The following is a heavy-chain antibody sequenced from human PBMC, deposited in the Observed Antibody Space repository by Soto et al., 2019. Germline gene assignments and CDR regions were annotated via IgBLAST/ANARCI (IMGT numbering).Heavy chain of an antibody. CDR1: GGTLRSYA. V-gene: IGHV1-69*13. J-gene: IGHJ6*02. Sequence: GVSVKVSCKASGGTLRSYAISWVRQATGQGLEWMGGIIPIFGTANYAQKFQGRVTITADESTSTAYMELSSLRSEDTAVYYCARHLSGELYYYYGMDVWGQGTTVTVSS. CDR3: ARHLSGELYYYYGMDV. D-gene: IGHD1-7*01. CDR2: IIPIFGTA.